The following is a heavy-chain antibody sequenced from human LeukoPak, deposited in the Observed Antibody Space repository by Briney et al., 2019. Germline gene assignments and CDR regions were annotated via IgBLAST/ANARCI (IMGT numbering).Heavy chain of an antibody. CDR3: ARDSLRTGDY. V-gene: IGHV3-64*01. J-gene: IGHJ4*02. D-gene: IGHD4-17*01. CDR2: ISSIGHST. Sequence: GGSLRLSCAASGFTFSSYAMHWVRQAPGKGLEYVSAISSIGHSTYYANSVKGRFTISRDNSKNTLYLQMGSLRAEDMAVYYCARDSLRTGDYWGQGTLVTVSS. CDR1: GFTFSSYA.